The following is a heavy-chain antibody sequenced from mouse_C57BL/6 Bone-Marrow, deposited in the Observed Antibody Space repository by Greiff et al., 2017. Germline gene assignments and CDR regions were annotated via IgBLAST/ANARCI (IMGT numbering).Heavy chain of an antibody. D-gene: IGHD2-3*01. CDR2: ISYSGST. J-gene: IGHJ3*01. CDR1: GYSITSGYD. CDR3: ARAPSRWLLPAWLAY. Sequence: EVKLMESGPGMVKPSQSLSLTCTVTGYSITSGYDWHWIRHFPGNKLEWMGYISYSGSTNYNPSLKSRISITHDTSKNHSFLKLNSVTTEDTATYYCARAPSRWLLPAWLAYGGEGTLVTVSA. V-gene: IGHV3-1*01.